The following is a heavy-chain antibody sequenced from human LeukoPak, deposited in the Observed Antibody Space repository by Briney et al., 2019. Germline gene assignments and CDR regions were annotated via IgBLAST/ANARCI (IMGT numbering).Heavy chain of an antibody. CDR1: GYTLTSYG. Sequence: ASVKVSCKASGYTLTSYGINWVRQAPGQGLEWMGWIGTYNGNTNYAQKLQGRVTMTTDTSTSTAYMELRSLRSDDTAVYYCARPLSSSWQVFDYWGRGTLVTVSS. D-gene: IGHD6-13*01. CDR2: IGTYNGNT. V-gene: IGHV1-18*01. CDR3: ARPLSSSWQVFDY. J-gene: IGHJ4*02.